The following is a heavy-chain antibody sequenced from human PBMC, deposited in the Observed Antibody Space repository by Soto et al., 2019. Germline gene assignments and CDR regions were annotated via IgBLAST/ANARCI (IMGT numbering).Heavy chain of an antibody. D-gene: IGHD5-12*01. Sequence: PGRSMRLSCEAYGFTFSSHWMGWVRQAPGKGLEWVANINPDGGERYYADSVKGRFTISRDNAKNSVCLQMNSLRAEDSDLYSCAGDPLVGDGYVFDSWGQGALVTVSS. CDR3: AGDPLVGDGYVFDS. V-gene: IGHV3-7*01. CDR1: GFTFSSHW. CDR2: INPDGGER. J-gene: IGHJ5*01.